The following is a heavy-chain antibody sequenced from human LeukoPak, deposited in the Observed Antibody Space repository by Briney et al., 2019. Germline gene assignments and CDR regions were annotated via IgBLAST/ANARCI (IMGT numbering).Heavy chain of an antibody. CDR3: ASSRGYITPSWFDP. CDR2: IIPIFGTA. Sequence: ASVKVSCKASGYTFTSYDISWVRQAPGQGLEWMGGIIPIFGTANYAQKFQGRVTITADESTSTAYMELSSLRSEDTAVYYCASSRGYITPSWFDPWGQGTLVTVSS. CDR1: GYTFTSYD. J-gene: IGHJ5*02. V-gene: IGHV1-69*13. D-gene: IGHD6-25*01.